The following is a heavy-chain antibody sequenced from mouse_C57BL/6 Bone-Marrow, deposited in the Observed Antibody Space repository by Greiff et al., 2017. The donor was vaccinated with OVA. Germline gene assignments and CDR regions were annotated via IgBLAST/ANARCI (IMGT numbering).Heavy chain of an antibody. CDR3: AREGYDGSND. Sequence: EVQLQESGPGLVKPSQSLSLTCSVPGYSITSGYYWNWIRQFPGNQLAWMGCISYAGSNNYNPSLKNRISITRYTYKHLLFLKLMSVTTEVTATYSCAREGYDGSNDWGQGTTLTVSS. D-gene: IGHD1-1*01. CDR2: ISYAGSN. J-gene: IGHJ2*01. V-gene: IGHV3-6*01. CDR1: GYSITSGYY.